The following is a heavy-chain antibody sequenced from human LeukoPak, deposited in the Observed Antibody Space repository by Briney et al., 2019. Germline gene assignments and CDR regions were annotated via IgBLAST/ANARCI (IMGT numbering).Heavy chain of an antibody. D-gene: IGHD3-10*01. Sequence: PGGSLRLFCAASGFTFSSYAMSWVRQAPGKGLEWVSAISGSGGSTYYADSVKDRFTISRDNSKNTLYLQMNSLRAEDTAVYYCAKHYYGSGSYYDAFDIWGQGTMVTVSS. CDR1: GFTFSSYA. CDR3: AKHYYGSGSYYDAFDI. J-gene: IGHJ3*02. CDR2: ISGSGGST. V-gene: IGHV3-23*01.